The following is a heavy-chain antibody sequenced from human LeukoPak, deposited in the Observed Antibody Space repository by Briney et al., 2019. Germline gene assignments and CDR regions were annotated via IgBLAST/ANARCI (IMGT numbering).Heavy chain of an antibody. CDR2: ISASGTTT. CDR1: GFTFSDYA. CDR3: ARMYSSGWYIGAFDV. V-gene: IGHV3-23*01. J-gene: IGHJ3*01. Sequence: GGSLRLSCAASGFTFSDYAMSWVRQAPGKGLEWVATISASGTTTYYADSVQGRFAISRDNSKNILYLQMNSLRVGDTAIYYCARMYSSGWYIGAFDVWGQGTMVTVSS. D-gene: IGHD6-19*01.